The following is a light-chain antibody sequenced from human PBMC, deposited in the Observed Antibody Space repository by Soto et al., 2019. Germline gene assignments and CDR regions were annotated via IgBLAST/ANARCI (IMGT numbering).Light chain of an antibody. CDR1: QSVDSH. J-gene: IGKJ2*01. Sequence: EIVLTQSPVTLSLSPGERATLSCRASQSVDSHLAWFQHKPGQAPRLLIYGASTRATGVPVRFSGSGSGTDFTPAISSPEPDDFAVYYCQQRSKWPPYTFGQGSKVEIK. CDR2: GAS. CDR3: QQRSKWPPYT. V-gene: IGKV3-11*01.